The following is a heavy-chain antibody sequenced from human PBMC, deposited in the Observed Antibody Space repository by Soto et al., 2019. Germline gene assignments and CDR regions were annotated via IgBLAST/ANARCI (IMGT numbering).Heavy chain of an antibody. J-gene: IGHJ6*02. V-gene: IGHV4-30-4*01. Sequence: PSETLSLTCTVSGGSIRSGDYYWSWIRQPPGKGLEWIGYIYYSGSTYYNPSLKSRVTISVDTSKNQFSLKLSSVTAADTAVYYCARDQKLRVSWYYYYGMDVWGQGTTVTVSS. D-gene: IGHD1-7*01. CDR2: IYYSGST. CDR3: ARDQKLRVSWYYYYGMDV. CDR1: GGSIRSGDYY.